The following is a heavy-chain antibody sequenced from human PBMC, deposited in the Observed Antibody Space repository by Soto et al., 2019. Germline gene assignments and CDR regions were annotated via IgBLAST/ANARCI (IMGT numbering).Heavy chain of an antibody. J-gene: IGHJ4*02. V-gene: IGHV4-30-2*01. CDR3: AGANEGPYDSSGYEFDY. CDR1: GGSISSGGYS. Sequence: QLQLQESGSGLVKPSQTLSLTCAVSGGSISSGGYSWSWIRQPPGKGLEWIGYIYHSGSTYYNPSLKSRVTISVDRSKNQFSLKLSSVTAADTAVYYCAGANEGPYDSSGYEFDYWGQGTLVTVSS. D-gene: IGHD3-22*01. CDR2: IYHSGST.